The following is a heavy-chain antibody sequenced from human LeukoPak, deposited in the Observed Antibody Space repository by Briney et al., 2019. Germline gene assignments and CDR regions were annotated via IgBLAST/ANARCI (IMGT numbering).Heavy chain of an antibody. Sequence: GGSLRLSCVASVFTFITYSMKWVRQAPGRGLEWVSSISSSSDNIYYADSVKGRFNISRDNAQSSLCLQLNSMRGEDRAVYYCARDRGWQQFDYWGRGTLVTVS. CDR2: ISSSSDNI. J-gene: IGHJ4*02. CDR3: ARDRGWQQFDY. CDR1: VFTFITYS. D-gene: IGHD5-24*01. V-gene: IGHV3-21*01.